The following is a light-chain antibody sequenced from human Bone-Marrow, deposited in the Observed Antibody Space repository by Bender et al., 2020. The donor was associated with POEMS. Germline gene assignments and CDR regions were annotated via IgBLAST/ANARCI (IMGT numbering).Light chain of an antibody. Sequence: QSALTQPPSASGSPGQSVTISCTGSNRDVGGYDFFSWYQHHPGEAPKLLIYEVTKRPSGVPDRFSGSKSANTASLTVSGLQPEDEGDYYCSSFAGTNTLIFGGGTKLTVL. CDR3: SSFAGTNTLI. CDR1: NRDVGGYDF. CDR2: EVT. J-gene: IGLJ2*01. V-gene: IGLV2-8*01.